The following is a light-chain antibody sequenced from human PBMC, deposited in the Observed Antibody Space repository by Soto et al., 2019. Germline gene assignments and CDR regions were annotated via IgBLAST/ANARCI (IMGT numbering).Light chain of an antibody. CDR1: SSDIGGYNY. Sequence: SALTQPASMSGSPGQSITISCTGTSSDIGGYNYISWYQQLPGKAPKFIIYDVRNRPSGVSNRFSGSRSGNTASLTISGLQAEDEADYYCSSYTSSSTVIFGGGTKVTV. J-gene: IGLJ2*01. CDR2: DVR. V-gene: IGLV2-14*01. CDR3: SSYTSSSTVI.